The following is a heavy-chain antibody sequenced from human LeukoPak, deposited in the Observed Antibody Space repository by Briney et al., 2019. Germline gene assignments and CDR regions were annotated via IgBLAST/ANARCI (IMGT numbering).Heavy chain of an antibody. Sequence: ASVKLSCKASGYTFTSYGISWVRQAPGQGLEWMGWISAYNGNTNYAQKLQGRVTMTTDTATSTAYMELRSLRSDDTAVYYCARGPYYDILTPLDYWGQGTLVTVSS. CDR3: ARGPYYDILTPLDY. CDR2: ISAYNGNT. D-gene: IGHD3-9*01. CDR1: GYTFTSYG. J-gene: IGHJ4*02. V-gene: IGHV1-18*01.